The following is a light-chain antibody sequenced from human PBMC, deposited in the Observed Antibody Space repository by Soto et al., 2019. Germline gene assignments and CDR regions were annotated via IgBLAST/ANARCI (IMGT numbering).Light chain of an antibody. J-gene: IGKJ1*01. CDR2: RAS. CDR3: QQYESYPWT. Sequence: DIQMTQSPSTLSASVGDRVTITCRASQSISSWLAWYQQKPGKAPKLLMYRASSLESEVPSRFSGSGSGTEFTLTISSLQPDDFATYYCQQYESYPWTFGQGTKVEIK. CDR1: QSISSW. V-gene: IGKV1-5*03.